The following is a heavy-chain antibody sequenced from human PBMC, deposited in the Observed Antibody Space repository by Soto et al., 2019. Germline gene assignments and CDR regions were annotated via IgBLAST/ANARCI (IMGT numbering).Heavy chain of an antibody. D-gene: IGHD2-15*01. CDR2: ISYSGST. J-gene: IGHJ4*02. CDR1: GGSLSGDSSINYY. Sequence: PSETLSLTCTVSGGSLSGDSSINYYWSWIRQPPGKGLEWIAHISYSGSTNYNSPLKSRVTISMDTSKNQFSLKLTSVTAADTAVYYCARGSCSSGTCHWGYFDYWGQGTLVTVSS. V-gene: IGHV4-61*01. CDR3: ARGSCSSGTCHWGYFDY.